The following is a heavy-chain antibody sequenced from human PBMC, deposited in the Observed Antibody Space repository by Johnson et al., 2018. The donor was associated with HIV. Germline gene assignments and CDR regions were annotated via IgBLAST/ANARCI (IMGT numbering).Heavy chain of an antibody. Sequence: VQLVESGGGLVQPGGSLRLSCAASGFTFSSYAMHWVRQAPGKGLEWVAVISYDGSNKYYADSVKGRFTISRDNSKNTLYVQMNSLSAEDTAGYYCASTEDAFDIWGQGTMVTVSS. J-gene: IGHJ3*02. CDR3: ASTEDAFDI. V-gene: IGHV3-30-3*01. D-gene: IGHD4-17*01. CDR2: ISYDGSNK. CDR1: GFTFSSYA.